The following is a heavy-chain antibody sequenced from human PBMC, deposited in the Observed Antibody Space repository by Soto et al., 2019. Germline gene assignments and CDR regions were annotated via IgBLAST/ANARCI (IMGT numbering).Heavy chain of an antibody. V-gene: IGHV1-18*01. CDR1: GYTFTTYG. Sequence: QVHLVQSGAEVKKPGASVKVSCKGSGYTFTTYGITWVRQAPGQGLEWMGWISAHNGNTNYAQKLQGRVTVTRDTSTSPAYMEVRSLRSDGTAVYYWARGRYGDYWGQGALVTVSS. CDR3: ARGRYGDY. CDR2: ISAHNGNT. D-gene: IGHD1-1*01. J-gene: IGHJ4*02.